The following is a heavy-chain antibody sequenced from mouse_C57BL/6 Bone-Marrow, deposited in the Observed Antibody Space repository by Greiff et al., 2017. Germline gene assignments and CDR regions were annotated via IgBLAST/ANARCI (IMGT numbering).Heavy chain of an antibody. J-gene: IGHJ2*01. Sequence: QVQLQQPGAELVMPGASVTLSCKASGYTFTSYWMHWVKQRPGQGLEWIGEIDPADSYTNYNQKFKGKSTLTVDKSSSTAYMQLSSLTSEDSAVYSFARESPYYVYLDYWGQGTTLTVSS. CDR2: IDPADSYT. CDR3: ARESPYYVYLDY. CDR1: GYTFTSYW. V-gene: IGHV1-69*01. D-gene: IGHD2-10*01.